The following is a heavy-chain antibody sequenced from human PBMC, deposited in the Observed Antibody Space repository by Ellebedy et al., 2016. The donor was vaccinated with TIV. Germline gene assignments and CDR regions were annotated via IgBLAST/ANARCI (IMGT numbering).Heavy chain of an antibody. CDR1: GFTFSVYA. D-gene: IGHD1-7*01. Sequence: GESLKISXAASGFTFSVYAMTWVRQAPGKGLEWISLIGGLDTGTYYADSVKGRFTISRDNSNDTLYLQMNSLRAEDMAIYYCARRGRGTVGFDNWGQGTLATVSS. CDR2: IGGLDTGT. J-gene: IGHJ4*02. V-gene: IGHV3-23*03. CDR3: ARRGRGTVGFDN.